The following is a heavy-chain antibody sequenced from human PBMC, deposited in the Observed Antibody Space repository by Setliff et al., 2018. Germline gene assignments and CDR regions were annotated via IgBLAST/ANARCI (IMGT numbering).Heavy chain of an antibody. J-gene: IGHJ2*01. CDR1: GYTFTNYA. CDR3: AREAYDILTGYTYWYFDL. V-gene: IGHV1-3*01. D-gene: IGHD3-9*01. CDR2: INGGNGNT. Sequence: ASVKVSCKASGYTFTNYALHWLRQAPGQRLEWMAYINGGNGNTHYSQKFRGRVTVTRDTSASTVFMELSTLRSEDTAVYYCAREAYDILTGYTYWYFDLWGRGTLVTVSS.